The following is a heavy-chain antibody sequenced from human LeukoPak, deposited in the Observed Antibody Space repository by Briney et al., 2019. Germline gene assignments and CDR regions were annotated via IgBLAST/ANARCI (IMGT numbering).Heavy chain of an antibody. J-gene: IGHJ5*02. CDR1: GFTFSSYE. D-gene: IGHD1-14*01. CDR2: ISSSSSYI. V-gene: IGHV3-21*01. CDR3: ARVPDAAWFDP. Sequence: GGSLRLSCAASGFTFSSYEMNWVRQAPGKGLEWVSSISSSSSYIYYADSVKGRFTISRDNAKNSLYLQMNSLRAEDTAVYYCARVPDAAWFDPWGQGTLVTVSS.